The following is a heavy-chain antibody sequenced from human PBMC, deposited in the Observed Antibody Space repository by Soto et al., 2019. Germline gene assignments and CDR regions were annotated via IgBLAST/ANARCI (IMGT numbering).Heavy chain of an antibody. CDR3: ARDPPDYGGNQPP. J-gene: IGHJ5*02. D-gene: IGHD4-17*01. CDR2: IIPIFGTA. V-gene: IGHV1-69*01. Sequence: QVQLVQSGAEVKKPGSSVKVSCKASGGTFSSYAISWVRQAPGQGLEWMGGIIPIFGTANYAQKFKGRVTIPADESTSTAYMALSSLRSEDTAVYYCARDPPDYGGNQPPWGQGTLVTVSS. CDR1: GGTFSSYA.